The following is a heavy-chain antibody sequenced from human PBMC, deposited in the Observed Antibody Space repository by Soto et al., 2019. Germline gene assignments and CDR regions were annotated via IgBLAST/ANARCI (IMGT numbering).Heavy chain of an antibody. D-gene: IGHD3-16*01. CDR2: IKTDGSST. J-gene: IGHJ4*02. CDR3: ARVGVGHYEFDY. V-gene: IGHV3-74*01. CDR1: GFTFSNYW. Sequence: PGGSLRLSCAASGFTFSNYWMHWVRQAPGEGLVWVSRIKTDGSSTSYADSVKGRFTISRDNAKNTVYLQMNSLRAEDTAVYYCARVGVGHYEFDYWGQGTLVTVSS.